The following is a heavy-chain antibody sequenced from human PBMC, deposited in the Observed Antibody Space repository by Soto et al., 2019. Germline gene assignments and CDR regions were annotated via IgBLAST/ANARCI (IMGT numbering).Heavy chain of an antibody. Sequence: SETLSLTCTVSGDSISRGFYYWSWIRQHPGKGLEWIGNIYHTGSTDFNPSLKSRLTMSVDTSKNQFSLRLTSVTAADTAVYYCARLGNEYDSGYLFYFKFWGPGTLVTVSS. CDR1: GDSISRGFYY. CDR2: IYHTGST. V-gene: IGHV4-31*03. J-gene: IGHJ4*02. D-gene: IGHD3-10*01. CDR3: ARLGNEYDSGYLFYFKF.